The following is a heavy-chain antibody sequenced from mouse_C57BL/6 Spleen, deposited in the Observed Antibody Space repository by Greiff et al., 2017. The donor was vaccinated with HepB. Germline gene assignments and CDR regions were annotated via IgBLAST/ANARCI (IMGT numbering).Heavy chain of an antibody. J-gene: IGHJ1*03. CDR3: ARWGDGYSYWYFDV. CDR1: GYTFTSYW. V-gene: IGHV1-52*01. CDR2: IDPSDSET. D-gene: IGHD2-3*01. Sequence: QVQLQQPGAELVRPGSSVKLSCKASGYTFTSYWMHWVKQRPIQGLEWIGNIDPSDSETHYNQKFKDKATLTVDKSSSTAYMQLSSLTSEDSAVYYCARWGDGYSYWYFDVWGTGTTVTVSS.